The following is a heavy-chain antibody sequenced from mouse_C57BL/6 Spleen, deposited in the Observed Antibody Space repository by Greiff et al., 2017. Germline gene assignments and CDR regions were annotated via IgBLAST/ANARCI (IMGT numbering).Heavy chain of an antibody. CDR1: GYAFSSSW. J-gene: IGHJ2*01. D-gene: IGHD1-2*01. CDR3: ARSDGGY. CDR2: IYPGDGDT. V-gene: IGHV1-82*01. Sequence: VQLQQSGPELVKPGASVKISCKASGYAFSSSWMNWVKQRPGKGLEWIGRIYPGDGDTNYNGKFKGKATLTADKSSSTAYMQLSGLTSEDSAVYFCARSDGGYWGQGTTLTVSS.